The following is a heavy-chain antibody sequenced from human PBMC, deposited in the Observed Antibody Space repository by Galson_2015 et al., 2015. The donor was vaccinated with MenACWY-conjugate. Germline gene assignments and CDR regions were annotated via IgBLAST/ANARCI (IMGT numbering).Heavy chain of an antibody. CDR1: GFTFSSYS. V-gene: IGHV3-21*01. D-gene: IGHD5-18*01. CDR3: ARWGGYSYGKPFDY. CDR2: ISSSSSYI. J-gene: IGHJ4*02. Sequence: SLRLSCAASGFTFSSYSMNWVRQAPGKGLEWVSSISSSSSYIYYADSVKGRFTISRDNAKNSLYLQTNSLRAEDTAVYYCARWGGYSYGKPFDYWGQGTLVTVSS.